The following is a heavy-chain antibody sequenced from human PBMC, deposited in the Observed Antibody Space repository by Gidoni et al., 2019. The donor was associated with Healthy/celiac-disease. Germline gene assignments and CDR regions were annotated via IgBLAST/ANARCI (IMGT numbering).Heavy chain of an antibody. Sequence: QVQLVQSGAEVTKPGASVKVSCKASGYTFTSYYMHWVRQAPGQGLEWMGIINPSGGSTSYAQKFQGRVTMTRDTSTSTVYMELSSLRSEDTAVYYCARDLPHQPLLYSAGGYYGMDVWGQGTTVTVSS. CDR3: ARDLPHQPLLYSAGGYYGMDV. CDR1: GYTFTSYY. D-gene: IGHD2-2*02. CDR2: INPSGGST. V-gene: IGHV1-46*01. J-gene: IGHJ6*02.